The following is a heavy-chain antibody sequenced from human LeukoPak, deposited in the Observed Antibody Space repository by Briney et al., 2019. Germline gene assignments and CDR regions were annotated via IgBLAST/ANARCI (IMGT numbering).Heavy chain of an antibody. V-gene: IGHV3-33*06. J-gene: IGHJ4*02. CDR2: IWYDGSNK. Sequence: GGSLRLSCAASGFTFSSYGMHWVRQAPGKGLEWVAVIWYDGSNKYYADSVKGRFTISRDNSKNTLYLQMNSLRAEDTAVYYCAKDHPRGLFRDTAFDNWGQGTLVTVSS. CDR3: AKDHPRGLFRDTAFDN. D-gene: IGHD3-22*01. CDR1: GFTFSSYG.